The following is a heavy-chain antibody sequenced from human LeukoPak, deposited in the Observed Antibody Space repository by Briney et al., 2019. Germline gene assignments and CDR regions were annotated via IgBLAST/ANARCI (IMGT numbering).Heavy chain of an antibody. D-gene: IGHD2-21*02. V-gene: IGHV1-69*04. CDR1: GGTFSSYA. CDR2: IIPILGIA. Sequence: GASVKVSCKASGGTFSSYAISWVRQAPGQGLEWMGRIIPILGIANYAQKFQGRVTITADKSTSTAYMELSSLRSEDTAVYYCAREGVWAVVVTRGAFDIWGQETMVTVSS. CDR3: AREGVWAVVVTRGAFDI. J-gene: IGHJ3*02.